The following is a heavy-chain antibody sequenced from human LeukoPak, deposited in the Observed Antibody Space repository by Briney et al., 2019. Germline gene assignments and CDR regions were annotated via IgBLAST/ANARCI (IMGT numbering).Heavy chain of an antibody. Sequence: GGSLRLSCAASGFTFSSYSMNWIRQAPGKGLEWVSSISSSTSYIYYADSVKGRFTISKDNAKNTLYLQMNSLRAEDTAVYYCAKESQWLARPFDYWGQGTLVTVSS. CDR3: AKESQWLARPFDY. CDR1: GFTFSSYS. D-gene: IGHD6-19*01. V-gene: IGHV3-21*04. CDR2: ISSSTSYI. J-gene: IGHJ4*02.